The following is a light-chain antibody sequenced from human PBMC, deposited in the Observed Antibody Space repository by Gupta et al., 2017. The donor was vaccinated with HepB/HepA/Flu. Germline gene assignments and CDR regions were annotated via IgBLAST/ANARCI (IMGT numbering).Light chain of an antibody. CDR3: QVWDSSDDSAV. CDR2: NDS. CDR1: NIGTKG. V-gene: IGLV3-21*04. J-gene: IGLJ2*01. Sequence: SYVLTQPPSVSVAPGKTASITCGGNNIGTKGVHWYQQMPGQAPVMVIYNDSDRPSGIPERFSGSNSGSTATLTISRVEAGDEAEYYCQVWDSSDDSAVFGGRTKLTVL.